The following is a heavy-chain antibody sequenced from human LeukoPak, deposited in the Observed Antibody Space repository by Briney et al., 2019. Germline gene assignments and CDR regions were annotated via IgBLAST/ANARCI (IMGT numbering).Heavy chain of an antibody. V-gene: IGHV3-66*02. CDR3: ASRQSGSSWFHGDFDY. CDR1: GFTFSSNY. CDR2: IYSGGRT. J-gene: IGHJ4*02. D-gene: IGHD6-13*01. Sequence: PGGSLRLSCAASGFTFSSNYMSWVRQAPGKGLEWVSVIYSGGRTHYADSVKGRFTISRDNSKNTLYLQMNSLRAEDTAVYYCASRQSGSSWFHGDFDYWGQGTLVTVSS.